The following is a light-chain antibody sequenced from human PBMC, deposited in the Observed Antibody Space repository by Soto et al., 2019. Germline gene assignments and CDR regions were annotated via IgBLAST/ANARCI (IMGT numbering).Light chain of an antibody. CDR3: VAWDVSLNGLYV. J-gene: IGLJ1*01. CDR2: NNN. CDR1: SSNIGSGT. V-gene: IGLV1-44*01. Sequence: QSVLTQPPSASGTPGQRVTISCSGSSSNIGSGTVNWYQQLPGTAPKLLIYNNNQWPSGVPDRFSGSKSGTSASLAISGLQSEDEADYYCVAWDVSLNGLYVFGTGTKLTVL.